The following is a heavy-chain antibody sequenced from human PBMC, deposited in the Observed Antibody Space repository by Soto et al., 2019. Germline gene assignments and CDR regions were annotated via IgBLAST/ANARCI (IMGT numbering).Heavy chain of an antibody. J-gene: IGHJ6*02. D-gene: IGHD6-19*01. Sequence: QVQLVQSGAEVKKPGSSVKVSCKASGGTFSTYAISWVRQAPGQGLEWMGGIIPLFGTVHYAQKFQGRVTITADKSTSTAYVELSSLRSEDTAVYYCATTSSLNIAVAGSGYYYGMDVWGQGTTVTVSS. CDR1: GGTFSTYA. CDR2: IIPLFGTV. CDR3: ATTSSLNIAVAGSGYYYGMDV. V-gene: IGHV1-69*06.